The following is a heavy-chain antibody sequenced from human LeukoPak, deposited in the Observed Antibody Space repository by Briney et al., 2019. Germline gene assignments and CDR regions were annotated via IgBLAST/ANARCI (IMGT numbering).Heavy chain of an antibody. J-gene: IGHJ4*02. V-gene: IGHV3-7*01. Sequence: PGGSLRLSCAASGFTFSSYWMSWVRQAPGKGLEWVANIKQDGSEKYYVDSVKGRFTISRDNSKNTLYLQMNSLRAEDTAVYYCAKLEFEQQLGQPHFDYWGQGTLVTVSS. CDR3: AKLEFEQQLGQPHFDY. D-gene: IGHD6-13*01. CDR2: IKQDGSEK. CDR1: GFTFSSYW.